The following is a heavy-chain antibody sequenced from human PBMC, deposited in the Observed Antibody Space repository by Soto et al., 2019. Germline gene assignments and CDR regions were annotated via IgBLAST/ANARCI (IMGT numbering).Heavy chain of an antibody. CDR2: IYYSGST. J-gene: IGHJ4*02. CDR3: ARDGDYYDSSGYYILVGY. Sequence: SETLSLTCTVSGGSISSGDYYWSWIRQPPGKGLEWIGYIYYSGSTYYNPSLKSRVTISVDTSKNQFSLKLSSVTAADTAVYYCARDGDYYDSSGYYILVGYWGQRTLVTVSS. CDR1: GGSISSGDYY. V-gene: IGHV4-30-4*01. D-gene: IGHD3-22*01.